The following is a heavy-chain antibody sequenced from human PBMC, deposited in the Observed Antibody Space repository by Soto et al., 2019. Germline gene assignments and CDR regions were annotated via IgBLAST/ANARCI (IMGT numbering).Heavy chain of an antibody. CDR2: IYSGGST. D-gene: IGHD2-15*01. V-gene: IGHV3-66*01. CDR1: GFTFSSYA. J-gene: IGHJ5*01. Sequence: GGSLRLSCAASGFTFSSYAMHWVRQAPGKGLEWVAVIYSGGSTYYADSVKGRFTISRDNSKNTLYLQMSSLRADDTAVYYCARGYCSGGSCYSVWFDSWGQGTLVTVSS. CDR3: ARGYCSGGSCYSVWFDS.